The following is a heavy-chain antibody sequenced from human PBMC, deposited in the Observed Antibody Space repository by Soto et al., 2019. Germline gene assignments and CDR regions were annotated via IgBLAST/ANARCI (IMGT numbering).Heavy chain of an antibody. D-gene: IGHD6-13*01. V-gene: IGHV3-30*03. J-gene: IGHJ6*02. CDR2: ISYDGSNK. Sequence: GGSLRLSCAASGFTFSSYGMHWVRQAPGKGLEWVAVISYDGSNKYYADSVKGRFTISRDNSKNTLYLQMNSLRAEDTAVYYCAVFSGYSSSWYYYYYGMDVWGQGTTVTVSS. CDR3: AVFSGYSSSWYYYYYGMDV. CDR1: GFTFSSYG.